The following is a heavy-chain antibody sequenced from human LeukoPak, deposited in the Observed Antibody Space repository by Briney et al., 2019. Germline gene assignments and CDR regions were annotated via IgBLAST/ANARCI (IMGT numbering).Heavy chain of an antibody. CDR3: AKDIGGGSVTQGYFDY. Sequence: GGSLRLSCAASGLTFDDYAMHWVRQAPGKGLEWVSGISWNSGSIGYADSVKGRFTISRDNAKNSLYLQMNSLRAEDTALYYCAKDIGGGSVTQGYFDYWGQGTLVTVSS. CDR1: GLTFDDYA. V-gene: IGHV3-9*01. J-gene: IGHJ4*02. D-gene: IGHD4-17*01. CDR2: ISWNSGSI.